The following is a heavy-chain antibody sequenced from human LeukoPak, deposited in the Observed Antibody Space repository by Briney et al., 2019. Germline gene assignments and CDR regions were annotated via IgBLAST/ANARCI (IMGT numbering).Heavy chain of an antibody. Sequence: GGSLRLSCAASGFTFSSYSMNWVRQAPGKGPEWVSSISSSSSYIYYADSVKGRFTISRDNAKNSLYLQMNSLRAEDTAVYYCARPDLRAFDIWGQGTMVTVSS. V-gene: IGHV3-21*01. J-gene: IGHJ3*02. CDR3: ARPDLRAFDI. CDR2: ISSSSSYI. CDR1: GFTFSSYS.